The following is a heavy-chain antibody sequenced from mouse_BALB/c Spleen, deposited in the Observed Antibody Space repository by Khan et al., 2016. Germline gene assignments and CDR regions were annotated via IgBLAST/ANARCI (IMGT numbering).Heavy chain of an antibody. V-gene: IGHV3-2*02. J-gene: IGHJ2*01. CDR3: ARTARIKY. CDR1: GYSITSGYV. CDR2: ISYSGST. Sequence: EVQLQESGPGLVKPSQSLSLTCTVTGYSITSGYVWNWIRPFPGNKLEWMGIISYSGSTNYNPSLKSRISFTRDTSKNQFFLQLNSVTTEDTATYNCARTARIKYWGQGTTLTVSS. D-gene: IGHD1-2*01.